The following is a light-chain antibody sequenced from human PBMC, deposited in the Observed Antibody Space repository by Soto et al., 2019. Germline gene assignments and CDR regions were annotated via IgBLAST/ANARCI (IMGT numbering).Light chain of an antibody. CDR1: SSDVDDYNY. CDR3: CSYGGTFYV. CDR2: DVS. V-gene: IGLV2-11*01. Sequence: QSFLTQPRSVSGSPGQSVTISCTGTSSDVDDYNYVSWFQQHPGKAPKLMIYDVSERPSGVPDRFSDSKSGNTASLTVSGLQAEDEADYYCCSYGGTFYVFGTGTKVTVL. J-gene: IGLJ1*01.